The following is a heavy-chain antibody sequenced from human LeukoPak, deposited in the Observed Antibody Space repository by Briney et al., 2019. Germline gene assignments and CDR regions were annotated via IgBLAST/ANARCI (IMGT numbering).Heavy chain of an antibody. CDR2: ISYDGSNK. V-gene: IGHV3-30*18. Sequence: GGSLRLSCAASGFTFSSYGMHWVRQAPGKGLEWVAVISYDGSNKYYADSVKGRFTISRDNSKNTLYLQMNSLRAEDTAVYYCAKGIAAAGGFDYWAREPWSPSPQ. CDR3: AKGIAAAGGFDY. J-gene: IGHJ4*02. D-gene: IGHD6-13*01. CDR1: GFTFSSYG.